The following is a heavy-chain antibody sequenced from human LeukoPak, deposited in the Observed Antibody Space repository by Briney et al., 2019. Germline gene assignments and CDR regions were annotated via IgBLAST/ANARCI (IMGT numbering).Heavy chain of an antibody. CDR1: GGSISSSSYY. CDR3: ARDSGYDFGWFDP. V-gene: IGHV4-39*07. D-gene: IGHD5-12*01. Sequence: SETLSLTCTVSGGSISSSSYYWGWIRQPPGKGLEWIGSIYYSGSTYYNPSLKSRVTISVDTSKNQFSLKLSSVTAADTAVYYCARDSGYDFGWFDPWGQGTLVTVSS. CDR2: IYYSGST. J-gene: IGHJ5*02.